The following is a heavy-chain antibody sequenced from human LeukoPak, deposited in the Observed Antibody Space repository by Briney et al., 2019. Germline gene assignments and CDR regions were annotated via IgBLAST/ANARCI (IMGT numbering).Heavy chain of an antibody. Sequence: PETLSLTCAVYGGSFSGYYWSWIRQPPGKGLEWIGEINHSESTNYNPSLKSRVTISVDTSKNQFSLKLSSVTAADTAVYYCARRGSPHYYGSGSYYNVWGQGTLVTVPS. J-gene: IGHJ4*02. CDR1: GGSFSGYY. CDR2: INHSEST. D-gene: IGHD3-10*01. CDR3: ARRGSPHYYGSGSYYNV. V-gene: IGHV4-34*01.